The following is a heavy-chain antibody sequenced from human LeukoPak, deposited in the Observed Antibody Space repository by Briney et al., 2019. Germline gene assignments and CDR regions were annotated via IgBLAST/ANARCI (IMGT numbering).Heavy chain of an antibody. D-gene: IGHD5-24*01. V-gene: IGHV7-4-1*02. CDR3: ARPLEGYNFPGESGV. CDR1: GYIFARYA. CDR2: INTDTGEP. J-gene: IGHJ4*02. Sequence: GASVKVSCKASGYIFARYAIQWVRQAPGQGLEWMGWINTDTGEPTYAQGFTGRFVFSLDTSVSTAFLQITGFKAEDTAVYYCARPLEGYNFPGESGVWGQGTLVTVSS.